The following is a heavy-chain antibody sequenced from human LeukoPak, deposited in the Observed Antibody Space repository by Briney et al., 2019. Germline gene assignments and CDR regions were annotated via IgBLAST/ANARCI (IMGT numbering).Heavy chain of an antibody. V-gene: IGHV3-74*01. CDR2: ISSDGSST. D-gene: IGHD6-13*01. CDR3: ARAAAGTFDY. CDR1: GFTFSSYW. J-gene: IGHJ4*02. Sequence: AGGSLRLSCAASGFTFSSYWMHWVRQGPGKVLVWVSRISSDGSSTRYADSVKGRFTISRDNAKNTLYLQMNSLRADDTAVYYCARAAAGTFDYWGQGTLVTVSS.